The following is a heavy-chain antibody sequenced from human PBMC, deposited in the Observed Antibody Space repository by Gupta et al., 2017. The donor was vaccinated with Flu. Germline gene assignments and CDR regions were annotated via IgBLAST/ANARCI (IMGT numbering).Heavy chain of an antibody. V-gene: IGHV3-7*01. Sequence: EQLVESGGGLVQPGGSLRLSCAASGFTFRSYWMDWVRQAAGKRLEWVANIAADGSVKSYADSVKGRFTISRDDAKDSVYLEMNGLRDEDAALYYCARNRGWQQFDLWGQGALVTGS. CDR1: GFTFRSYW. CDR2: IAADGSVK. D-gene: IGHD6-13*01. J-gene: IGHJ5*02. CDR3: ARNRGWQQFDL.